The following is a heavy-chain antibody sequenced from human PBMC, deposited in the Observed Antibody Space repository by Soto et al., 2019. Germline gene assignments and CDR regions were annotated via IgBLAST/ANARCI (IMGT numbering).Heavy chain of an antibody. CDR3: AKERESGNPTNGMDV. CDR2: ISYDGSDK. Sequence: GGSLRVSCAASGFSFSSYAIHWVRQAPGKGLEWVAIISYDGSDKFYGDSVKGRFTISRDNPSNTVFLQMNSLRAEDTAVYYCAKERESGNPTNGMDVWGQGTTVTVSS. CDR1: GFSFSSYA. J-gene: IGHJ6*02. V-gene: IGHV3-30*18. D-gene: IGHD3-3*01.